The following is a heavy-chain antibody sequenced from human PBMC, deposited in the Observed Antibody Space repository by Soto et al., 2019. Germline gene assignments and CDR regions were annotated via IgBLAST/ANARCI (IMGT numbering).Heavy chain of an antibody. V-gene: IGHV4-59*01. CDR1: GGSMRDYY. J-gene: IGHJ4*02. D-gene: IGHD1-1*01. Sequence: SETLSLTCSISGGSMRDYYWSWIRQSPGKGPEWIGYIYYSGNTNYNPSLKSRVTISVDMPKSLFSLKLNSVTAADTAVYYCARQLGLWQPLDYWGRGTLVTVSS. CDR3: ARQLGLWQPLDY. CDR2: IYYSGNT.